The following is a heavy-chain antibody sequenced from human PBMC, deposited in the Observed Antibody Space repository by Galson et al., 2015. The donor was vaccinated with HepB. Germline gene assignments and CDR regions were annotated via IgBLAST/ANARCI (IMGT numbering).Heavy chain of an antibody. V-gene: IGHV3-30*04. CDR3: ARDRRLTVTTRTFDY. Sequence: SLRLSCAASGFTLSSYAMHWVRQAPGKGLEWVAILSYDGNNKYYADSVKGRFTISRDNSKNTLYLQMNSLRAEDTALYYCARDRRLTVTTRTFDYWGQGTLVTVSS. CDR1: GFTLSSYA. D-gene: IGHD4-17*01. CDR2: LSYDGNNK. J-gene: IGHJ4*02.